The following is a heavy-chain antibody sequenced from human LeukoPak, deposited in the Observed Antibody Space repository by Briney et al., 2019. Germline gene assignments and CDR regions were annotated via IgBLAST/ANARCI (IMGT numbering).Heavy chain of an antibody. J-gene: IGHJ5*02. CDR1: GYTFTSYG. Sequence: ASVKVSCKASGYTFTSYGITWVRQAPGQGLEWVGWISAYNGNTNYAQKLQGRVTMTTDTSTSTAYMELSSLRSEDTAVYYCATTSSYYDILTGYPTWGQGTLVTVSS. CDR3: ATTSSYYDILTGYPT. V-gene: IGHV1-18*01. D-gene: IGHD3-9*01. CDR2: ISAYNGNT.